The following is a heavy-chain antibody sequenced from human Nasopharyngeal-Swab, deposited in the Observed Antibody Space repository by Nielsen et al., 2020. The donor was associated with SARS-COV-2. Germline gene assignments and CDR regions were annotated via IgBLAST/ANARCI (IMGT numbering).Heavy chain of an antibody. CDR3: AKAPRVNDPVDY. J-gene: IGHJ4*02. CDR2: LRGSGGST. Sequence: ESLKISCAASGFPFSSYAMNLVRQPPGKVLEWVSALRGSGGSTFYADSLNVRFTISRDNSKNPLSLQMNSLRAEDTAAYSCAKAPRVNDPVDYWCQRRMVTVYS. CDR1: GFPFSSYA. V-gene: IGHV3-23*01. D-gene: IGHD3-3*01.